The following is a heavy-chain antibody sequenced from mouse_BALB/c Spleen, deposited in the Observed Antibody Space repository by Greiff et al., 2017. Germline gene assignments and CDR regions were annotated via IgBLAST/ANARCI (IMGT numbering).Heavy chain of an antibody. Sequence: QVQLQQSGAELVRPGTSVKISCTASGYTFTNYWLGWVKQRPGHGLEWIGDIYPGGGYTNYTEKFKGKATMTADTSSSTAYMQLSSLTSEDSAVYFCARDYDSSPFADWGQGTLVTVSA. CDR2: IYPGGGYT. CDR1: GYTFTNYW. CDR3: ARDYDSSPFAD. J-gene: IGHJ3*01. D-gene: IGHD1-1*01. V-gene: IGHV1-63*02.